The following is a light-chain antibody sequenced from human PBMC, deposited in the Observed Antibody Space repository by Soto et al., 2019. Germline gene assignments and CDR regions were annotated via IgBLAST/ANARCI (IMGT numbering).Light chain of an antibody. CDR1: QSIRTD. V-gene: IGKV1-6*01. Sequence: IHMTQSPSTLSASVGDRVTITCRASQSIRTDLGWYQQKPGKAPKLLIYAASILQSVVPSRFSGSGSGTDVTLSMRRLQREDCATYYCLQDYNYPRTFGKGTKVEVK. CDR2: AAS. J-gene: IGKJ1*01. CDR3: LQDYNYPRT.